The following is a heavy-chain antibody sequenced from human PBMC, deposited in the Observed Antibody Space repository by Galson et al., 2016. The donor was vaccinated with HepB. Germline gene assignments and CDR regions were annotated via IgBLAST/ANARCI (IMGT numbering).Heavy chain of an antibody. CDR3: AHPRTPTTSYFDY. CDR2: ISSDGSNK. Sequence: SLRLSCAASGFTFNNYAIHWARQAPGKGLEWVAVISSDGSNKYYVDSVKGRFTISRDNSKNPLYLQMNSLRAEDTAVYYCAHPRTPTTSYFDYWGQGTLVTVSS. J-gene: IGHJ4*02. V-gene: IGHV3-30*03. CDR1: GFTFNNYA. D-gene: IGHD4-11*01.